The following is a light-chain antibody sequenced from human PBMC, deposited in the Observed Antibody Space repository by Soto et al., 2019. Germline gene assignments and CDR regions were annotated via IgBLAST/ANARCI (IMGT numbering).Light chain of an antibody. Sequence: EIVFAQSPGTLSLSPGERATLSCRPSQSVSSSYLAWYQQKPGQAPRLLIYGASSRATGIPDRFSGSGSGTEFTLTISSLQPEDFATYYCQQASSFPPTFGQGTRLEIK. CDR3: QQASSFPPT. J-gene: IGKJ5*01. V-gene: IGKV3-20*01. CDR1: QSVSSSY. CDR2: GAS.